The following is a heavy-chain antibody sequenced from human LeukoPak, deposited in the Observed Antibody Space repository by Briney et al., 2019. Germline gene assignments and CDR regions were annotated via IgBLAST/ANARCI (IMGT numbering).Heavy chain of an antibody. CDR3: AKKYCSSTSCYFDC. CDR1: GFNFSSYG. V-gene: IGHV3-30*02. D-gene: IGHD2-2*01. CDR2: IRYEGSNK. Sequence: GGSLRLSCAASGFNFSSYGMHWLRQAPGKGLEGVAFIRYEGSNKYYADSVKGRFTISRDNSKNTLYLQMNSLRAEDTAVYYCAKKYCSSTSCYFDCWGQGTVVTVS. J-gene: IGHJ4*02.